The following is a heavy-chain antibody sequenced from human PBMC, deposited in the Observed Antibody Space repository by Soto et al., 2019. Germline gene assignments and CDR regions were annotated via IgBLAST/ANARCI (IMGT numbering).Heavy chain of an antibody. V-gene: IGHV3-7*03. CDR3: ARWSYLDY. CDR1: GFTFTTCW. D-gene: IGHD3-3*01. Sequence: QPGGSLRLSCAASGFTFTTCWMTWVRQAPGKELEWVANINKDGSEKYYMDSVRGRFTISRDTSQSTLYLQMNSLRADDTAMYYCARWSYLDYWGQGTRVTVSS. J-gene: IGHJ4*02. CDR2: INKDGSEK.